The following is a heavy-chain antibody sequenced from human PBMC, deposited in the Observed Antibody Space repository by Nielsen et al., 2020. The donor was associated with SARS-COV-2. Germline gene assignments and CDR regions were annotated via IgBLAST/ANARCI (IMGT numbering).Heavy chain of an antibody. CDR3: AKDLERIQLWTFDY. V-gene: IGHV3-21*04. CDR1: GFTFSSYS. Sequence: GESLKISCAASGFTFSSYSMNWVRQAPGKGLEWVSSISSSSSYIYYADSVEGRFTISRDNSKNTLYLQMNSLRAEDTAVYYCAKDLERIQLWTFDYWGQGTLVTVSS. D-gene: IGHD5-18*01. CDR2: ISSSSSYI. J-gene: IGHJ4*02.